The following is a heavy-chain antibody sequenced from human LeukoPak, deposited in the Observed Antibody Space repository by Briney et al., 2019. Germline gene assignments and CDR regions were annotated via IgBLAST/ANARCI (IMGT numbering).Heavy chain of an antibody. Sequence: SGGSLRLSCAASGFTFSDYYMSWIRQAPGKGLEWVSHISSGGSLIHYADSVKGRITISRDNAKSSLYLQMNSLRVEDTAVYYCARTAYNYGHYFDYWGQGTLVTVSS. CDR1: GFTFSDYY. CDR3: ARTAYNYGHYFDY. J-gene: IGHJ4*02. D-gene: IGHD5-18*01. V-gene: IGHV3-11*04. CDR2: ISSGGSLI.